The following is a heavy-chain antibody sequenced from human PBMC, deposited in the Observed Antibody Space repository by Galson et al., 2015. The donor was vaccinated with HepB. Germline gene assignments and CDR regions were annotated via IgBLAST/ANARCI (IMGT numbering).Heavy chain of an antibody. V-gene: IGHV3-48*04. CDR1: GFTFSTYS. CDR3: ARVGYGYYSSDY. CDR2: ITGSSTTI. D-gene: IGHD3-10*01. J-gene: IGHJ4*02. Sequence: SLRLSCEASGFTFSTYSINWVRQAPGKGLEWVSYITGSSTTIHYADSVKGRFTISRDNAKNSVYLQMNSLRAADTAVCYCARVGYGYYSSDYWGQGTLVTASS.